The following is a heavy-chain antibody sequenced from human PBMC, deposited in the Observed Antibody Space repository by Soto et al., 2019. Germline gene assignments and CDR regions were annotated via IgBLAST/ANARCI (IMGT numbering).Heavy chain of an antibody. CDR3: TRRSLGGDPLHTYGMDV. Sequence: EVQLVESGGGLVQPGGSLKLSCAASGFTFSGSAMHWVRQAPGKGLEWVGRIRSKANSYATAYAASVKGRFTISRDDSKNTAYLQMNSLKTEDTAVYYCTRRSLGGDPLHTYGMDVWGQGTTVTVSS. D-gene: IGHD4-17*01. V-gene: IGHV3-73*02. CDR1: GFTFSGSA. J-gene: IGHJ6*02. CDR2: IRSKANSYAT.